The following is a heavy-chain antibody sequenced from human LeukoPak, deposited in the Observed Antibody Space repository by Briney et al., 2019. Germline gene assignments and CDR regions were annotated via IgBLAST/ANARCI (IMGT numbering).Heavy chain of an antibody. CDR2: IIPIFGTA. CDR3: AREPYYGDYVPHYYYMDG. D-gene: IGHD4-17*01. J-gene: IGHJ6*03. V-gene: IGHV1-69*13. CDR1: GGTFSSYA. Sequence: ASVKVSCKASGGTFSSYAISWVRQAPGQGLEWMGGIIPIFGTANYAQKFQGRVTITAYESTSTAYMELSSLRSEDTAVYYCAREPYYGDYVPHYYYMDGWGKGTTVTVSS.